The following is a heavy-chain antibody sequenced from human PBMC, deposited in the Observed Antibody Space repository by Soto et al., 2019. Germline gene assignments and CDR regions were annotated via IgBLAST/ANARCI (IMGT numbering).Heavy chain of an antibody. Sequence: QVQLQESGPGLVKPSQTLSLTCIVSGGSIRSDYYYWSWIRHHPGKGLDWIGYVYYSGGNYYNPSLKSRVTISLDTSNNQFSLKLSSVTAADTAVYYCARGGGSTGHPGTFDIWGQGTMVTVSS. V-gene: IGHV4-31*03. D-gene: IGHD3-10*01. CDR2: VYYSGGN. J-gene: IGHJ3*02. CDR1: GGSIRSDYYY. CDR3: ARGGGSTGHPGTFDI.